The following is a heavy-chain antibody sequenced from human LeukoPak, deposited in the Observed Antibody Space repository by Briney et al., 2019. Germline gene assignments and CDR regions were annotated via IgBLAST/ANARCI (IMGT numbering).Heavy chain of an antibody. CDR3: ARQMDSQSSS. D-gene: IGHD3-10*01. Sequence: NASETLSLTCTVSGGSISSSSYYWGWIRQPPGKGLEWIGSIYYSGSTYYNPSLKSRVTISVDTSKNQFSLKLSSVTAADTAVYYCARQMDSQSSSWGQGTLVTVSS. CDR1: GGSISSSSYY. J-gene: IGHJ5*02. CDR2: IYYSGST. V-gene: IGHV4-39*01.